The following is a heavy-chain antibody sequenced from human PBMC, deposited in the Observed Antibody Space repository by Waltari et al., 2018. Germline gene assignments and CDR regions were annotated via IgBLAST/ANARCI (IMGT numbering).Heavy chain of an antibody. CDR3: ASTVYYDSSGWTYYFDY. D-gene: IGHD3-22*01. Sequence: QLQLQESGPVLVKPSETLSLTCTVSGGSISSSSYYWGWIRQPPGKGLEWIGGIYYSGSTYYNPSLKSRFTISLDTSKNQFSLKLSSVTAADTAVYYCASTVYYDSSGWTYYFDYWGQGTLVTVSS. V-gene: IGHV4-39*01. CDR2: IYYSGST. CDR1: GGSISSSSYY. J-gene: IGHJ4*02.